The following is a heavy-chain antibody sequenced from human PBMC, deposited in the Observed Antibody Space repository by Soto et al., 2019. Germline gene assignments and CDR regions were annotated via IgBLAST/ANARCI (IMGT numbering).Heavy chain of an antibody. CDR1: GFTFDDYA. CDR3: AKDIDYGSTTDGMDV. CDR2: ISWNSGSI. V-gene: IGHV3-9*01. D-gene: IGHD3-10*01. Sequence: EVQLVESGGGLVQPGRSLRLSCAASGFTFDDYAMHWVRQAPGKGLEWVSGISWNSGSIGYADSVKGRFTISRDNAKNSLYLQMNSLRAEDTALYYCAKDIDYGSTTDGMDVWGQGTTVTVSS. J-gene: IGHJ6*02.